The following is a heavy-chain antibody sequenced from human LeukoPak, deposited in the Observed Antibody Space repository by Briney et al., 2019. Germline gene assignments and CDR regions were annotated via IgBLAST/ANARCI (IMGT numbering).Heavy chain of an antibody. CDR2: IYSDGMT. D-gene: IGHD5-24*01. CDR1: GFSVSDNY. V-gene: IGHV3-66*02. CDR3: ARDSPINFSRAFDV. J-gene: IGHJ3*01. Sequence: GGSLRLSCAASGFSVSDNYINWVRQAPGKGPEWVSIIYSDGMTYYGDSVKGRFTISRDNSKNTLYLQMNSLRTEDTAVYYCARDSPINFSRAFDVWGHGTMVTVSS.